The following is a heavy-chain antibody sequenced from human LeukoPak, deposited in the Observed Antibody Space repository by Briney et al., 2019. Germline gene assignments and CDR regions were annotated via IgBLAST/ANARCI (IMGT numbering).Heavy chain of an antibody. CDR1: GGSFSGYY. D-gene: IGHD5-18*01. J-gene: IGHJ3*02. CDR2: INHSGST. CDR3: ARSDGYGLVGI. Sequence: SETLSLTCAVYGGSFSGYYWSWIRQPPGKGLEWIGEINHSGSTNYNPSLKSRVTISVDTSKNQFSLKLSSVTTADTAVYYCARSDGYGLVGIWGQGTMVTVSS. V-gene: IGHV4-34*01.